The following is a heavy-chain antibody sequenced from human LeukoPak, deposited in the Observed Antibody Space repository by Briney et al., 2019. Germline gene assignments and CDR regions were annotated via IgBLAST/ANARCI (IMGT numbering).Heavy chain of an antibody. Sequence: GASVKVSCKASGYTFTGYYVNWVRQAPGQGLGWMGWISPNSGGTNYAQKFQGRVTMSRDTSISTAYMELSRLRSDDTALYYCARDRVIVGPSDGFDIWGQGTMVTVSS. J-gene: IGHJ3*02. CDR2: ISPNSGGT. CDR1: GYTFTGYY. CDR3: ARDRVIVGPSDGFDI. D-gene: IGHD3-22*01. V-gene: IGHV1-2*02.